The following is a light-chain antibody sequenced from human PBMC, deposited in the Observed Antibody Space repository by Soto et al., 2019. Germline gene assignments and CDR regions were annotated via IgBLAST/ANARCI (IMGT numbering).Light chain of an antibody. CDR1: QTISDW. J-gene: IGKJ1*01. CDR3: LQYETYWT. V-gene: IGKV1-5*03. CDR2: KAS. Sequence: DIQMTQSPSTLSASIGDRVTITCRASQTISDWLAWHQQKPGKAPKLLIYKASSLESGVPSRFSGSGSGTEFTLTISGLQPDDFATYYCLQYETYWTFGQGTKVDIK.